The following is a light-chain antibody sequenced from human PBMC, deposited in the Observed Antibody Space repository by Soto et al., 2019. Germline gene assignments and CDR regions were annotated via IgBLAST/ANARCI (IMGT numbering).Light chain of an antibody. CDR1: SSDVGGYNY. CDR3: CSYTTSNTRQIV. V-gene: IGLV2-14*01. CDR2: DVS. J-gene: IGLJ1*01. Sequence: QSALTQPASVSGSPGQSITISCTGTSSDVGGYNYVSWYQQQPGKAPKFVIYDVSNRPSGVSNRFSGSKSGNTASLTISGLQAEDEADYYCCSYTTSNTRQIVFGTGTKVTVL.